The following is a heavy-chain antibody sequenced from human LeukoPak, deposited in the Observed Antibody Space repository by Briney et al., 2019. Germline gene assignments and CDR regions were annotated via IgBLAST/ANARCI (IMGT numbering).Heavy chain of an antibody. J-gene: IGHJ4*02. Sequence: GGSLRLSCAAAGFTFSSYGMHWVRQAPGKGLEWVAVISYDGSNKYYADSVKGRFTISRDNSKNTLYLQMISLRAEDTAVYYSAKFVDTDYFDYWGQGTLVTVSS. V-gene: IGHV3-30*18. D-gene: IGHD5-18*01. CDR2: ISYDGSNK. CDR1: GFTFSSYG. CDR3: AKFVDTDYFDY.